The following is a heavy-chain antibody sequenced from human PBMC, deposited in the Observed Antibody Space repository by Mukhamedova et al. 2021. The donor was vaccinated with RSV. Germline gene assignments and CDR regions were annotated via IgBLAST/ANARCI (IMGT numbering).Heavy chain of an antibody. V-gene: IGHV4-4*02. CDR2: IYHSGST. J-gene: IGHJ3*02. Sequence: PPGKGLQWIGEIYHSGSTNYIPSLKSRVTISVDKSKNQFSLRLSSVTAADTAVYYCARALRERYDFWSGYTNADHDAFDIWGQGT. CDR3: ARALRERYDFWSGYTNADHDAFDI. D-gene: IGHD3-3*01.